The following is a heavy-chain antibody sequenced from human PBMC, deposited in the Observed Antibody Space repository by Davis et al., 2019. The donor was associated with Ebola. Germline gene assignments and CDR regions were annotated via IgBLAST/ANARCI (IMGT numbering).Heavy chain of an antibody. CDR2: IHYSGST. D-gene: IGHD4-17*01. CDR3: ARMPTVTADHWYFDL. J-gene: IGHJ2*01. V-gene: IGHV4-59*11. CDR1: GGSISSHY. Sequence: SETLSLTCTVSGGSISSHYWTWIRQPPGKGLEWIGHIHYSGSTHYNPSLKSRVTTSVDTSKNQFSLSPSSVTAADTAVYYCARMPTVTADHWYFDLWGRGTLVAVSS.